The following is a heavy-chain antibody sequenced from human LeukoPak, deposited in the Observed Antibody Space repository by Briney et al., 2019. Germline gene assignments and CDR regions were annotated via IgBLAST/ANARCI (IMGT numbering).Heavy chain of an antibody. CDR3: ARVDYGDYSKDFDY. CDR2: IYYSGTT. V-gene: IGHV4-39*07. D-gene: IGHD4-17*01. CDR1: GGSISSSNYY. Sequence: SETLSLTCTVSGGSISSSNYYWGWIRQPPGMGLEWIGSIYYSGTTYYNPSLESRVTVSVDTSKNQFSLKVNSMTAADTAVYYCARVDYGDYSKDFDYWGQGTLVTVSS. J-gene: IGHJ4*02.